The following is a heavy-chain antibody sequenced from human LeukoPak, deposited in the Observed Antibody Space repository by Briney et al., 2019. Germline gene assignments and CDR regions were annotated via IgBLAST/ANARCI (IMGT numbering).Heavy chain of an antibody. Sequence: GGSLRLSCAASGFTFDDYTMHWVRQVPGKGLEWVSFISWNGDDTYYADSVKGRFTISRDNSKDSLYLQMSSLRIEDTALYYCAKAPNYYYYMDVWGKGTTVTVSS. CDR2: ISWNGDDT. D-gene: IGHD2-8*01. J-gene: IGHJ6*03. V-gene: IGHV3-43*01. CDR3: AKAPNYYYYMDV. CDR1: GFTFDDYT.